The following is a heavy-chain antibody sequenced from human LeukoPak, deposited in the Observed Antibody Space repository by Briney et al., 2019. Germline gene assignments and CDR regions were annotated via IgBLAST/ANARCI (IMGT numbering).Heavy chain of an antibody. D-gene: IGHD1-26*01. V-gene: IGHV1-3*01. Sequence: ASVNVSCKASGYTFTSYAIHWVSQAPGQRLEWMGWISAGNGNTKYSQNFQGRVTFISNTSATTAFMELSSLRSEDAAVYYCARDSGSGSNDYWGQGTLVTVSS. CDR1: GYTFTSYA. J-gene: IGHJ4*02. CDR3: ARDSGSGSNDY. CDR2: ISAGNGNT.